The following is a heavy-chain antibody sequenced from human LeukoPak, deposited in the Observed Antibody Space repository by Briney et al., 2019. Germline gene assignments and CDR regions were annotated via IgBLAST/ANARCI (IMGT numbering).Heavy chain of an antibody. J-gene: IGHJ4*02. V-gene: IGHV1-2*02. Sequence: ASVKVSCKASGYTFTGYYMHWVRQAPGQGLEWMGWINPNSGGTNYAQKFQGRVTMTRDTSISTAYMELSRLRSDDTAVYYCARAPLYTYYYGSGSSKRHYYFDYWGQGTLVTVSS. CDR2: INPNSGGT. CDR1: GYTFTGYY. CDR3: ARAPLYTYYYGSGSSKRHYYFDY. D-gene: IGHD3-10*01.